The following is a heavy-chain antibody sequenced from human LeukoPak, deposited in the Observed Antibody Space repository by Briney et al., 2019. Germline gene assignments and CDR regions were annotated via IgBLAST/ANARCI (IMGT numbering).Heavy chain of an antibody. Sequence: GGSLRLSCAASGFTFSSYSMNWVRQAPGKGLEWVSYISSSSSTIYYADSVKGRFTISRDNAKNSLYLQMNSLRAEDTAVYYCARDEAVAGYDYWGQGTLATVSS. CDR1: GFTFSSYS. CDR2: ISSSSSTI. J-gene: IGHJ4*02. D-gene: IGHD6-19*01. CDR3: ARDEAVAGYDY. V-gene: IGHV3-48*01.